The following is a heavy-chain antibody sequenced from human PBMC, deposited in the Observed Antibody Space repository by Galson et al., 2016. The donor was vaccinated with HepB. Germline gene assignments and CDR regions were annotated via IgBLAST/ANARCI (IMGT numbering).Heavy chain of an antibody. CDR3: VQGSTAPAV. CDR2: ISESGGGT. V-gene: IGHV3-23*01. D-gene: IGHD2-8*02. CDR1: GITFSSYA. J-gene: IGHJ6*04. Sequence: LRLSCAASGITFSSYAMSWVRQAAGKGLEWVSGISESGGGTFYADSVKGRFTISRDNSKDTLYLQMNSLRADDTAIYYCVQGSTAPAVWGKGTTVTVSS.